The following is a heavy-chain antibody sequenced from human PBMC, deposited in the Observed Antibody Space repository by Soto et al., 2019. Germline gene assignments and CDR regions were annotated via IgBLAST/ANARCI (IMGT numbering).Heavy chain of an antibody. CDR1: GGSISSSSYY. J-gene: IGHJ5*02. D-gene: IGHD6-13*01. CDR2: IYYSGST. Sequence: SETLSLTCTVSGGSISSSSYYWGWIRQPPGKGLEWIGSIYYSGSTYYNPSLKSRVTISVDTSKNQFSLKLSSVTAADTAVYYCARHPYPYSSSLNWFDPWGQGTLVTVSS. CDR3: ARHPYPYSSSLNWFDP. V-gene: IGHV4-39*01.